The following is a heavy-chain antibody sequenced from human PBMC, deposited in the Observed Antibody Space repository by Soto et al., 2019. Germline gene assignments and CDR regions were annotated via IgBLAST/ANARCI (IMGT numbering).Heavy chain of an antibody. Sequence: QVQLQQSGPGLVKPSQTLSLTCASSGDSVSSKSAAWNWIRQSPSRGLEWLGRTYYRSKWSTDYAISVKSRITINPDTSNNHYSLQLKSVTPEDTAVYYCTRALSGSYDHWGQGTLVTVSS. CDR3: TRALSGSYDH. D-gene: IGHD1-26*01. CDR2: TYYRSKWST. CDR1: GDSVSSKSAA. J-gene: IGHJ5*02. V-gene: IGHV6-1*01.